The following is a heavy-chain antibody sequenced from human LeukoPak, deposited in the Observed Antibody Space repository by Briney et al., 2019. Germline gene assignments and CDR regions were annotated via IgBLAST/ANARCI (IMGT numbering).Heavy chain of an antibody. CDR2: IIPIFGTA. CDR1: GGTFSSYA. D-gene: IGHD6-13*01. V-gene: IGHV1-69*13. CDR3: AREKGIAAAGTFDY. Sequence: SVKVPCKASGGTFSSYAISWVRQAPGQGLEWMGGIIPIFGTANYAQKFQGRVTITADESAGTAYMELSSLRSEDTAVYYCAREKGIAAAGTFDYWGQGTLVTVSS. J-gene: IGHJ4*02.